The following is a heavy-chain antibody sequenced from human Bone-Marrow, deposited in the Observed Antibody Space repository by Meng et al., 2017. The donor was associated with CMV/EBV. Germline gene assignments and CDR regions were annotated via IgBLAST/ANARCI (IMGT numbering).Heavy chain of an antibody. Sequence: SVKVSCKASGGTFSSYAISWVRQAPGQGLEWMGGIIPILGIANYAQKFQGRVTITADKSTSTAYMELSSLRSEDTAVYYCARGGGSGSYDYWGQGTLVTVSS. V-gene: IGHV1-69*10. J-gene: IGHJ4*02. CDR1: GGTFSSYA. D-gene: IGHD3-10*01. CDR3: ARGGGSGSYDY. CDR2: IIPILGIA.